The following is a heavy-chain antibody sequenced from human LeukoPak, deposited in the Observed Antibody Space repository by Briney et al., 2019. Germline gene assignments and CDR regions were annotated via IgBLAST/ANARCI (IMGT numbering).Heavy chain of an antibody. CDR3: ARGGPSQLDP. Sequence: PSETLSLTCTVSGGSISSGSYYWSWIRQPAGKGLEWIGRIYTSGSTNYNPSLESRVTISVDTSKNQFSLKLSSVTAADTAVYYCARGGPSQLDPWGQGALVTVSS. CDR1: GGSISSGSYY. J-gene: IGHJ5*02. CDR2: IYTSGST. V-gene: IGHV4-61*02.